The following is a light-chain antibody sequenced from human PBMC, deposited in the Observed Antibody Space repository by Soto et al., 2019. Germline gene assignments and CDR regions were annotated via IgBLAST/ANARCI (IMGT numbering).Light chain of an antibody. Sequence: IQLTQSPSSLSASVGDRVTITCRASQGISSYLAWYQQKPGKAPELLIYAASTLQTGVPSRFSGSGSGTEFTITISSLQPEDSATYYCQQLNSYPLFGGGTKV. CDR2: AAS. CDR3: QQLNSYPL. V-gene: IGKV1-9*01. CDR1: QGISSY. J-gene: IGKJ4*01.